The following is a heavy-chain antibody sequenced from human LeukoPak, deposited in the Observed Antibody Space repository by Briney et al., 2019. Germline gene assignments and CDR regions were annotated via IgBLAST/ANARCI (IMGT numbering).Heavy chain of an antibody. CDR1: GGSISSGGYY. J-gene: IGHJ5*02. CDR3: ARLIPAATNWFDP. CDR2: IYYSGST. Sequence: SQTLSLTCTVSGGSISSGGYYWSWIRQHPGKGLEWIGYIYYSGSTYYNPSLKSRVTISVDTSKNQFSLKLSSVTAADTAVYYCARLIPAATNWFDPWGQGTLVTVSS. V-gene: IGHV4-31*03. D-gene: IGHD2-2*01.